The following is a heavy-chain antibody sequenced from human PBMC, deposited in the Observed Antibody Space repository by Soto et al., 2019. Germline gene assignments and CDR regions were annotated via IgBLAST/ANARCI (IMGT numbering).Heavy chain of an antibody. V-gene: IGHV4-39*01. D-gene: IGHD4-4*01. CDR3: ARLTTVTTPFDY. CDR1: GGSISSYY. Sequence: PSETLSLTCTVSGGSISSYYWSWIRQPPGKGLEWIGSIYYSGSTYYNPSLKSRVTISVDTSKNQFSLKLSSVTAADTAVYYCARLTTVTTPFDYWGQGTLVTVSS. CDR2: IYYSGST. J-gene: IGHJ4*02.